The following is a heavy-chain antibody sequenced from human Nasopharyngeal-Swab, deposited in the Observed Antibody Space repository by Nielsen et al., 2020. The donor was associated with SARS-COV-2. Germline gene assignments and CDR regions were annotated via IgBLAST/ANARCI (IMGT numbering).Heavy chain of an antibody. CDR2: IIPIFGTA. Sequence: WVRQAPGQGLEWMGGIIPIFGTANYAQKFQGRVSITADESTRTAYMELTSPRSEDTAVYYCARDAEGRDYYYYMDVWGKGTTVTVSS. CDR3: ARDAEGRDYYYYMDV. V-gene: IGHV1-69*01. J-gene: IGHJ6*03.